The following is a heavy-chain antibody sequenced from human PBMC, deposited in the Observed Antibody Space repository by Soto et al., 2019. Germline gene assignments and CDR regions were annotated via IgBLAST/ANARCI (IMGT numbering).Heavy chain of an antibody. J-gene: IGHJ4*02. CDR3: AKNWDTTFSSSSH. CDR2: LSGSGGST. V-gene: IGHV3-23*01. CDR1: GLTFSTYA. Sequence: GGSLRLSCAASGLTFSTYAMSWVRQAPGKGLEWVSALSGSGGSTYYADSVKGRFTISRDKSKNTLYLQMNSLRAEDTAVYYCAKNWDTTFSSSSHWGQGALVTVSS. D-gene: IGHD6-6*01.